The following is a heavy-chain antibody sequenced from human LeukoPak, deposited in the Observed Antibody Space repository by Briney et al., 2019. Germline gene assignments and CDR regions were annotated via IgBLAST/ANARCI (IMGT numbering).Heavy chain of an antibody. V-gene: IGHV3-48*01. CDR1: GFTFSYHA. J-gene: IGHJ4*02. D-gene: IGHD2-15*01. CDR2: IGVGGSTQ. CDR3: ANVIGQVLPSY. Sequence: GGSLRLSCAASGFTFSYHAMNWVRHAPGKGLEWLAYIGVGGSTQYYGDSVKGRFTISRDNSKNTLYLQMNSLRAEDTAVYYCANVIGQVLPSYWGQGTLVTVSS.